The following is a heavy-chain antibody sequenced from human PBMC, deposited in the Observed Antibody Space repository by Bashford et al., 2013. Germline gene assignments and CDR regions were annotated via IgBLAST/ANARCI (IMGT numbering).Heavy chain of an antibody. CDR1: GYTFTGYY. V-gene: IGHV1-2*02. D-gene: IGHD1-26*01. CDR3: ARPSSIIVGATASVDY. Sequence: VASVKVSCKASGYTFTGYYMHWVRQAPGQGLEWMGWINPNSGGTNYAQKFQGRVTMTRDTSISTAYMELSRLRSDDTAVYYCARPSSIIVGATASVDYWGQGTLVTVSS. CDR2: INPNSGGT. J-gene: IGHJ4*02.